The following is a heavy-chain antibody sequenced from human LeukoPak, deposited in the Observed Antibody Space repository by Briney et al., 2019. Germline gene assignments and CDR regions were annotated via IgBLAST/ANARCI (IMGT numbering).Heavy chain of an antibody. V-gene: IGHV3-15*01. CDR1: GVTVSDAY. Sequence: PGGSLRLSCAASGVTVSDAYMSWVRQAPGKGLEWVGRIKSKTDGGTTDYAGPVKGRFTMSRDDSKNTLYLQMNSLKTDDTAVYYCTTLAAAGQSDYWGQGTLVTVSS. J-gene: IGHJ4*02. CDR2: IKSKTDGGTT. D-gene: IGHD6-13*01. CDR3: TTLAAAGQSDY.